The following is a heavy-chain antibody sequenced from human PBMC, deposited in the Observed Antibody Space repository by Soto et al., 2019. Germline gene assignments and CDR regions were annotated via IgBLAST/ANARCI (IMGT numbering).Heavy chain of an antibody. CDR3: AKDFSDIWDYRRDFDC. CDR1: GFTFDGFA. D-gene: IGHD1-7*01. V-gene: IGHV3-9*01. Sequence: EVQLVESGGGLVQPGRSLRLSCGASGFTFDGFAMHWVRQAPGKGLEWVSGISWNSGSVAYADSVKGRFTISRDNAKNSLYLQMNSLTPEDTALYYCAKDFSDIWDYRRDFDCGGQGTLVTVSS. J-gene: IGHJ4*02. CDR2: ISWNSGSV.